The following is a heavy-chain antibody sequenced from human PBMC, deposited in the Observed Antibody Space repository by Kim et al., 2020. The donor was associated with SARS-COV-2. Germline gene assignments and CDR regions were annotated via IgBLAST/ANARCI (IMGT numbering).Heavy chain of an antibody. CDR2: ISSNGGST. CDR3: AREGGSSGWYYFDY. J-gene: IGHJ4*02. D-gene: IGHD6-19*01. V-gene: IGHV3-64*01. CDR1: GFTFSSYA. Sequence: GGSLRLSCAASGFTFSSYAMHWVRQAPGKGLEYVSAISSNGGSTYYANSVKGRFTISRDNSKNTLYLQMGSLRAEDMAVYYCAREGGSSGWYYFDYLGQG.